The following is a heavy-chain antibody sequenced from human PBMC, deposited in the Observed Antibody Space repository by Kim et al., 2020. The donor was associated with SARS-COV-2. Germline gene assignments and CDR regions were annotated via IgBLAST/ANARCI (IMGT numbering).Heavy chain of an antibody. CDR3: ARARAHCGGDCFHAFDI. J-gene: IGHJ3*02. Sequence: GGSLRLSCAASGFTFSSYDMHWVRQATGKGLEWVSAIGTAGDTYYPGSVKGRSTISRENAKNSLYLQMNSLRAGDTDVYYCARARAHCGGDCFHAFDIWGHGTMGTVSS. CDR2: IGTAGDT. CDR1: GFTFSSYD. V-gene: IGHV3-13*04. D-gene: IGHD2-21*02.